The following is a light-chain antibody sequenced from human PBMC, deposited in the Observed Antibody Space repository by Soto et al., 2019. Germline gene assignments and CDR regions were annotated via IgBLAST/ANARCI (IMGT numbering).Light chain of an antibody. J-gene: IGLJ1*01. CDR3: AAWDESLNGSHV. CDR1: SSNIGNNA. CDR2: YDD. Sequence: QSVLTQPPSVSEAPRQRVTISCSGSSSNIGNNAVNWYQQLPGKAPKLLIYYDDLLPSGVSDRFSGSKSGTSASLAISGLQYEDEANYYCAAWDESLNGSHVFGPGTKV. V-gene: IGLV1-36*01.